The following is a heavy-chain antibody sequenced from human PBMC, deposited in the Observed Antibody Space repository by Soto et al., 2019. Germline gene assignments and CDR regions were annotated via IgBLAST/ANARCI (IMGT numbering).Heavy chain of an antibody. CDR3: ARDPDYYDSSGYPQVYGMDV. J-gene: IGHJ6*02. CDR1: GGTFSSYA. CDR2: IIPIFGTA. V-gene: IGHV1-69*13. D-gene: IGHD3-22*01. Sequence: SVKVSCKASGGTFSSYAISWVRQAPGQGLEWMGGIIPIFGTANYAQKFQGRVTITADESTSTAYMELSSLRSEDTAVYYCARDPDYYDSSGYPQVYGMDVWGQGTTVTVSS.